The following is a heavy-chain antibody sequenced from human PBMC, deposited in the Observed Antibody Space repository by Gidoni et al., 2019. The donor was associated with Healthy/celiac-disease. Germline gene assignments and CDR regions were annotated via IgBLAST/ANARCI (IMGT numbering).Heavy chain of an antibody. J-gene: IGHJ4*02. CDR2: IYYSGST. D-gene: IGHD2-21*02. V-gene: IGHV4-59*01. Sequence: QVQLQESGPGLVKPSEPLSLTCTVSGVSISSYSWSWIRQPPGKGLEWIGYIYYSGSTNYNPSLKSRVTISVDTSKNQFSLKLSSVTAADTAVYYCARETDSAYCGGDCVGYFDYWGQGTLVTVSS. CDR1: GVSISSYS. CDR3: ARETDSAYCGGDCVGYFDY.